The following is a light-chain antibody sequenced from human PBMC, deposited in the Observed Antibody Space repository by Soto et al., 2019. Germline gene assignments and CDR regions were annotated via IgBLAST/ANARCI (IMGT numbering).Light chain of an antibody. CDR1: SSDVGGYDY. V-gene: IGLV2-11*01. Sequence: QSALTQPRSVSGSPGQSVTISCTGTSSDVGGYDYVSWYQQYPGKAPKFMIYQVTKRPSGVPDRFSGSKSGNTASLTISGLQAEDEADYYCFSYSGGYTWVFGGGTKLTV. CDR3: FSYSGGYTWV. CDR2: QVT. J-gene: IGLJ3*02.